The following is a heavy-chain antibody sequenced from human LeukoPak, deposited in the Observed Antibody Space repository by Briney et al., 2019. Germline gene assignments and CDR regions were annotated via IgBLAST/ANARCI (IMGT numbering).Heavy chain of an antibody. CDR2: IYPGDSDT. V-gene: IGHV5-51*01. CDR3: ARSCTSTSCYLTDAFDI. D-gene: IGHD2-2*01. Sequence: GESLKISCKGSGYSFTSYWIGWVRQMPGKGLEWMGIIYPGDSDTRYSPSFQGQVTISADKSISTAYLQWSSLKASDTAMYYCARSCTSTSCYLTDAFDIWGQGTMVTASP. CDR1: GYSFTSYW. J-gene: IGHJ3*02.